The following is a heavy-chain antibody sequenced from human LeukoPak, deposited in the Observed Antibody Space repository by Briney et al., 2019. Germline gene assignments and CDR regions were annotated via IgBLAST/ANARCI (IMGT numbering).Heavy chain of an antibody. J-gene: IGHJ5*02. Sequence: SETLSLTCTVSGGSISSYYWSWIRQPPGKGLEWIGYIYYSGSTNYNPSLKSRVTISVDTSKNQFSLKLSSVTATDTAVYYCARLGQSSSWYGFWFDPWGQGTLVTVSS. CDR3: ARLGQSSSWYGFWFDP. CDR2: IYYSGST. V-gene: IGHV4-59*08. CDR1: GGSISSYY. D-gene: IGHD6-13*01.